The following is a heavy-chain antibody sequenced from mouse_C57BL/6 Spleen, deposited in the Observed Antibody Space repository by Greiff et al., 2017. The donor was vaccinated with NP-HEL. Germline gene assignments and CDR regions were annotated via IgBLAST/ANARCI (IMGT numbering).Heavy chain of an antibody. V-gene: IGHV1-54*01. CDR1: GYAFTNYL. D-gene: IGHD2-5*01. CDR2: INPGSGGT. Sequence: VMLVESGAELVRPGTSVKVSCKASGYAFTNYLIEWVKQRPGQGLEWIGVINPGSGGTNYNEKFKGKATLTADKSSSTSYMQLSSRTSEDSAVYFCARSGYYSNYVAWFAYWGQGTLVTVSA. CDR3: ARSGYYSNYVAWFAY. J-gene: IGHJ3*01.